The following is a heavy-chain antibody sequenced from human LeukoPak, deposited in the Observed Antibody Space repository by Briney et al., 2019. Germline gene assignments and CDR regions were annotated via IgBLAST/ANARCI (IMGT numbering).Heavy chain of an antibody. D-gene: IGHD5-18*01. V-gene: IGHV4-59*01. J-gene: IGHJ3*02. CDR2: IYYSGST. CDR1: GGSISSYY. Sequence: SETLSLTCTVSGGSISSYYWSWIRQPPGKGLEWIGYIYYSGSTNYNPSLKSRVTISVDTSKNQFSLKLSSVTAADTAVYYCARSRSGYSYDHAAFEIWGQGTMVTVSS. CDR3: ARSRSGYSYDHAAFEI.